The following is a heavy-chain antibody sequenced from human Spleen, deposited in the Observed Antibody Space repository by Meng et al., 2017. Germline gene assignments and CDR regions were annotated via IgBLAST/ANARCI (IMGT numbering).Heavy chain of an antibody. CDR3: VRSSGWVKTGFDP. CDR2: IYHSGST. CDR1: GGSISSSNG. V-gene: IGHV4-4*02. D-gene: IGHD6-19*01. J-gene: IGHJ5*02. Sequence: QVQLQESGPGLVKPSGTLALTCAVSGGSISSSNGWSWVRQPPGKGLEWIGEIYHSGSTNYNPSLKSRVTISVDKSKNQFSLKLSSVTAADTAVYYCVRSSGWVKTGFDPWGQGTLVTVSS.